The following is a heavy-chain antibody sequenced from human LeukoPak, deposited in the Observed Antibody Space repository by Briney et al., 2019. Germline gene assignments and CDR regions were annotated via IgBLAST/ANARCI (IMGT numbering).Heavy chain of an antibody. CDR2: NNGDGSTT. V-gene: IGHV3-74*01. D-gene: IGHD2-15*01. Sequence: GGSLRLSCVASGFSLSGYWMYWVRQAPGKGPMYISRNNGDGSTTNYADVVKGRFTMSRDNIKNTLYLQMNSLRVEDTAVYYCARDPRNVGLAPWGQGTLVTVSS. CDR3: ARDPRNVGLAP. J-gene: IGHJ5*02. CDR1: GFSLSGYW.